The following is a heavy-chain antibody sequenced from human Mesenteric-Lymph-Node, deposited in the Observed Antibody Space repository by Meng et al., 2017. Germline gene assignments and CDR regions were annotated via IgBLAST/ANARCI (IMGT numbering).Heavy chain of an antibody. CDR3: ARVCTSSTCHPVSHRFDP. D-gene: IGHD2-2*01. CDR1: GYTFTGYY. CDR2: INPNNGGT. Sequence: QLHLVQSGPEVKKPGASVKVSCQASGYTFTGYYIHWVRQAPGQGLEWMGRINPNNGGTNYGPNFKGRVTLTTDTSINTAYMEMSRLTSDDTAVYYCARVCTSSTCHPVSHRFDPWGQGTLVTVSS. V-gene: IGHV1-2*06. J-gene: IGHJ5*02.